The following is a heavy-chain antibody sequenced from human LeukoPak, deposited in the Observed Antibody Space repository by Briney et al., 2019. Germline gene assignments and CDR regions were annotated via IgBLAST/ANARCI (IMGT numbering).Heavy chain of an antibody. D-gene: IGHD2-15*01. CDR3: ARGRSEVVAATPFDP. CDR2: IYYSGST. Sequence: SETLSLTCTVSGGSISSYYWSWIRQPPGKGLEWIGYIYYSGSTNYNPSLKSRVTMSVDTSKNQFSLKLTSVTAADTAVYYCARGRSEVVAATPFDPWGQGTLVTVSS. CDR1: GGSISSYY. V-gene: IGHV4-59*12. J-gene: IGHJ5*02.